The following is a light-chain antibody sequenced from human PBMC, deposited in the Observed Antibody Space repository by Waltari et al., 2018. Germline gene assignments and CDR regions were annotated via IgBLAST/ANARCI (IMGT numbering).Light chain of an antibody. CDR2: NVS. CDR1: QSLVYSDGNTY. Sequence: DVVMTQSPLSLPVTLGQPASISCKSSQSLVYSDGNTYLNWFQQRPGQPPRRLIYNVSNRDSGVPDRFSGSGSGTDFTLKISRVEAEDVGVYYCMQGTHWPPYTFGQGTKPEIK. J-gene: IGKJ2*01. V-gene: IGKV2-30*01. CDR3: MQGTHWPPYT.